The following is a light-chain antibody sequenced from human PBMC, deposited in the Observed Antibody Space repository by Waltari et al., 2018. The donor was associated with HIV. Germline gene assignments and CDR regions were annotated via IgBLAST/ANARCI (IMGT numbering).Light chain of an antibody. Sequence: DIQMTQSPSSLSASVGDRVAINCRASQASRNALGWDQQKPGEAPKRLIYAASTLQNGVSSRFSGSGSGTEFTLTITSLQPEDVATYYCLQHNDYPRTFGQGTKVEIK. V-gene: IGKV1-17*01. CDR1: QASRNA. CDR3: LQHNDYPRT. J-gene: IGKJ2*01. CDR2: AAS.